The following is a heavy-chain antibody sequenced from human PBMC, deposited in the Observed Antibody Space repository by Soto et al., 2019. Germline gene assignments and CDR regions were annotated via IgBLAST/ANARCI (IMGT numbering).Heavy chain of an antibody. V-gene: IGHV1-18*01. CDR2: ISTYKGNS. J-gene: IGHJ4*02. D-gene: IGHD2-15*01. CDR3: ARTRMRATPIYFDL. CDR1: DYTFTNYG. Sequence: ASVKVSCKASDYTFTNYGLSWVRQAPGQGLEWMGWISTYKGNSNSAQKFQGRLIMTTDTSKRTGYMELRNLRSDDTAIYYCARTRMRATPIYFDLWGQGTPVTVSS.